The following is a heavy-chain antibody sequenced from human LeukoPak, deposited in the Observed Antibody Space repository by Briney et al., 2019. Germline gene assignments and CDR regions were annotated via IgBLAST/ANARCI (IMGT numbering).Heavy chain of an antibody. D-gene: IGHD3-10*01. CDR3: AREGDYYGSGSALWYFDY. CDR2: IYSGGST. Sequence: PGGSLRLSCAASGFTVSSNYMSWVRQAPGKGLEWVSVIYSGGSTYYADSVKGRFTNSRDNSKNTLYLQMNSLRAEDTAVYYCAREGDYYGSGSALWYFDYWGQGTLVTVSS. V-gene: IGHV3-53*01. J-gene: IGHJ4*02. CDR1: GFTVSSNY.